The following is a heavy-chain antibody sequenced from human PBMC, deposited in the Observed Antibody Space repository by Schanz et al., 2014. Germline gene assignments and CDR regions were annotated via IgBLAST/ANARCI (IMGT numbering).Heavy chain of an antibody. J-gene: IGHJ4*02. CDR2: INSVGSNT. CDR1: GFTFSSYA. V-gene: IGHV3-23*01. D-gene: IGHD5-12*01. CDR3: ARKVVATIGGYYDN. Sequence: EVQLLESGGGLVQPGGSLRLSCAASGFTFSSYAMTWVRQVPGKGLEWVARINSVGSNTDYADSVRGRFTISRDNAENTLFLQMNSLRAEDTAVYYCARKVVATIGGYYDNWGQGTLVIVSS.